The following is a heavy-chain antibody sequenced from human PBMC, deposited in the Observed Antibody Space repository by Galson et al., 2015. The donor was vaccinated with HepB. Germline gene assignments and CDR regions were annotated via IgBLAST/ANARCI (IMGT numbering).Heavy chain of an antibody. Sequence: SLRLSCAASGFTFSSYAMHWVRQAPGKGLEWVAVISYDGSNKYYADSVKGRFTISRDNSKNTLYLQMNSLRAEDTAVYYCAAEDYYDSSGYYDHWGQGTLVTVSS. CDR1: GFTFSSYA. CDR2: ISYDGSNK. V-gene: IGHV3-30-3*01. D-gene: IGHD3-22*01. J-gene: IGHJ5*02. CDR3: AAEDYYDSSGYYDH.